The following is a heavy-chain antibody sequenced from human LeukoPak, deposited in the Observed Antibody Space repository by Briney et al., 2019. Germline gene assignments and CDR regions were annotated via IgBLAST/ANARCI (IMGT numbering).Heavy chain of an antibody. CDR1: GYTFTSYG. D-gene: IGHD2/OR15-2a*01. Sequence: GASVKVSCKASGYTFTSYGISWVRQAPGQGLEWMGWISAYNGNTNYAQKLQGRVTMTTDTSTSTAYMELRSLRSDDTAVYYCAGFPLGSDFLLGDFDYWGQGTLVTVSS. CDR3: AGFPLGSDFLLGDFDY. V-gene: IGHV1-18*01. J-gene: IGHJ4*02. CDR2: ISAYNGNT.